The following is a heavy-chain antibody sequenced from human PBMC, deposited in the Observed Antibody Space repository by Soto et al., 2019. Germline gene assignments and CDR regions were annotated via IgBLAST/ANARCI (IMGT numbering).Heavy chain of an antibody. V-gene: IGHV1-46*04. D-gene: IGHD3-10*01. CDR1: RYTFTDYY. CDR2: INPSGGST. Sequence: QVQLVQSGAEVKKPGASVKVSCQTSRYTFTDYYMHWVRQAPGQGLEWMGIINPSGGSTTYAQQLQDRVSMARETSTSTVYMEVNSLRSEDTAVYYCGRDRCYYGSGTYYNGLDVWGRGTTVTVSS. J-gene: IGHJ6*02. CDR3: GRDRCYYGSGTYYNGLDV.